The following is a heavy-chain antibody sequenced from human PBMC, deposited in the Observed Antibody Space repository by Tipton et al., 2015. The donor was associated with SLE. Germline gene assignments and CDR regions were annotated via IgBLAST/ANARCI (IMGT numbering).Heavy chain of an antibody. CDR1: GFTFSSYA. D-gene: IGHD2-21*01. CDR2: ISGSGGST. J-gene: IGHJ3*02. Sequence: GSLRLSCAASGFTFSSYAMSWVRQAPGKGLEWVSAISGSGGSTYYADSVKGRFTISRDNSKNTLYLQMNSLRAEDTAVYYCAKDRLLDCGGDCKEAFDIWGQGTMVTVSS. CDR3: AKDRLLDCGGDCKEAFDI. V-gene: IGHV3-23*01.